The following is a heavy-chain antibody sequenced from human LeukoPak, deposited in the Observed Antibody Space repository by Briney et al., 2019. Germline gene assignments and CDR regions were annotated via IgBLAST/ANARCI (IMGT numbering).Heavy chain of an antibody. CDR2: MNPYSGKT. CDR1: GYTFTSND. V-gene: IGHV1-8*01. CDR3: ARVDYGSGSYYSVYGMYYFDY. D-gene: IGHD3-10*01. J-gene: IGHJ4*02. Sequence: ASVNVSCKASGYTFTSNDNNWVRQASGQGLERMGWMNPYSGKTGYEQKFQGRVTMTRNTSISTAYMELSSLRSEDTAVYYCARVDYGSGSYYSVYGMYYFDYWGQGTLVTVSS.